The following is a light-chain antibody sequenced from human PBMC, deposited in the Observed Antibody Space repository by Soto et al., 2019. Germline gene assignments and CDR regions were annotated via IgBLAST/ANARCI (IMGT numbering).Light chain of an antibody. Sequence: QAVVTQPASVSGSPGQSITISCTGTSSDVGSYNLVSWYQQHPGKAPKLMIYEGSKRPSGVSNRFSGSKSGNTASLTISWLQADDEADYYCCSYAGSVVFGGGTKVTVL. CDR2: EGS. V-gene: IGLV2-23*01. CDR1: SSDVGSYNL. CDR3: CSYAGSVV. J-gene: IGLJ2*01.